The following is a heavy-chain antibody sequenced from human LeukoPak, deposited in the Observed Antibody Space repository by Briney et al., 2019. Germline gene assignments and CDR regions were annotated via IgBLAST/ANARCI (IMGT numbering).Heavy chain of an antibody. Sequence: SETLSLTCTVSGGSISSYYWSWIRQPPGKGLEWIGYIFYTGRTNYNPSLKSRVNISVDTSKNQFSLKLSSVTAADTAVYYCARESPGATYYYGSGSYPLYYFDYWGQGTLVTVSS. CDR2: IFYTGRT. J-gene: IGHJ4*02. CDR3: ARESPGATYYYGSGSYPLYYFDY. V-gene: IGHV4-59*12. D-gene: IGHD3-10*01. CDR1: GGSISSYY.